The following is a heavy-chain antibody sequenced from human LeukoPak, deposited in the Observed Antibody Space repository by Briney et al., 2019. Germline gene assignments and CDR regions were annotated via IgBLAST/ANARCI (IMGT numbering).Heavy chain of an antibody. D-gene: IGHD4-17*01. CDR1: GFTFSSYA. J-gene: IGHJ4*02. CDR2: ISGSGGST. CDR3: AKRPTYGDYFFDY. Sequence: PGRSLRLSCAASGFTFSSYAMSWVRQAPGKGLEWVSAISGSGGSTDYADSVKGRFTISRDNSKDTLYLQMNSLRAEDTAVYYCAKRPTYGDYFFDYWGQGTLVTVSS. V-gene: IGHV3-23*01.